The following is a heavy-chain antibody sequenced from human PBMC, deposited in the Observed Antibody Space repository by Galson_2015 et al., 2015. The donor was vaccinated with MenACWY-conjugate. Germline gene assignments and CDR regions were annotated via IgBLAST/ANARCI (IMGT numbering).Heavy chain of an antibody. V-gene: IGHV3-48*04. D-gene: IGHD6-13*01. Sequence: SLRLSCAASGFTFSSYSITRVRQAPGQGPEWISYISGSSNSKYYADSVKGRFTISRDNAKKSLYLQMDSLRVEDTAVYYCARPVGLGSAALIHWVQGTLVIVSS. CDR3: ARPVGLGSAALIH. CDR1: GFTFSSYS. CDR2: ISGSSNSK. J-gene: IGHJ4*02.